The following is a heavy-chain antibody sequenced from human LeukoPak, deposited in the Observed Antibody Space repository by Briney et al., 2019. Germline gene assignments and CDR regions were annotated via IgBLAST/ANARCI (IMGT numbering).Heavy chain of an antibody. CDR1: GFTFSSYS. J-gene: IGHJ4*02. CDR2: ISSSSSYI. Sequence: GGSLRLSCAASGFTFSSYSMNWVRQAPGKGLEWVSSISSSSSYIYYADSVKGRFTISRDNAKNSLYLQMNSPRAEDTAVYYCARGRGNYDILQQDWGQGTLVTVSS. D-gene: IGHD3-9*01. V-gene: IGHV3-21*01. CDR3: ARGRGNYDILQQD.